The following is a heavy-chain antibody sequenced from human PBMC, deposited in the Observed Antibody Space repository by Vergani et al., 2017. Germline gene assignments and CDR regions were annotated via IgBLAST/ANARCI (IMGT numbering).Heavy chain of an antibody. D-gene: IGHD3-22*01. V-gene: IGHV4-4*07. Sequence: QVQLQESGPGLVKPSETLSLTCIVSGGSISPYYWSWIRQPAGKGLEWIGRIYTSESTNYNPSLKSRVTISVDTSKNQFSLKLSSVTAADTAVYYCARSPPGFSDSSGYLDYWGQGTLVTVSS. J-gene: IGHJ4*02. CDR1: GGSISPYY. CDR3: ARSPPGFSDSSGYLDY. CDR2: IYTSEST.